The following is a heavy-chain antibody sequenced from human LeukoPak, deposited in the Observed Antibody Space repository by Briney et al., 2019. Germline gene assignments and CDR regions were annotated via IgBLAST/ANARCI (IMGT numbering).Heavy chain of an antibody. CDR2: IYATGST. Sequence: SETLSLTCTVSGGSISSYYWSWIRQPAGKGLEWIGRIYATGSTNYNPSLKSRVTMSVDTSKNQFSLNLNSVTAADTAVYYCARVGYSSGWYPLDYWGQGALVTVSS. D-gene: IGHD6-19*01. CDR1: GGSISSYY. V-gene: IGHV4-4*07. J-gene: IGHJ4*02. CDR3: ARVGYSSGWYPLDY.